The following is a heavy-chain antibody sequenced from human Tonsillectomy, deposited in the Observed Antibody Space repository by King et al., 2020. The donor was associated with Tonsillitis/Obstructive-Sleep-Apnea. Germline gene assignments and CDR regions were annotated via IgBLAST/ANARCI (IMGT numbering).Heavy chain of an antibody. CDR3: ARVLGRTTLTPGSGAYFAD. D-gene: IGHD4-17*01. CDR1: GFTFTISA. V-gene: IGHV3-33*01. Sequence: VESGGGVVQPGRSLRLSCATSGFTFTISAMHWVRQAPGKGLEWVAVIWYDGTNKYYADSVKGRFTISRDNSKDTLYLQMYSLRAEDTAVYYCARVLGRTTLTPGSGAYFADWGQGTLVTVSS. J-gene: IGHJ4*02. CDR2: IWYDGTNK.